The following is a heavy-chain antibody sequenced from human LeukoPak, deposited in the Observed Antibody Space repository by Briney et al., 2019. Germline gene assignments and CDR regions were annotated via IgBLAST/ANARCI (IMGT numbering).Heavy chain of an antibody. D-gene: IGHD6-19*01. V-gene: IGHV4-61*02. CDR3: ARDLEEQWLKDPPAFDP. CDR1: GASISSGGYY. Sequence: PSQTLSLTCAVSGASISSGGYYWSWIRQPPGKGLEWIGRIYTSGSTNYNPSLKSRVTISVDTSKNQFSLKLSSVTAADTAVYYCARDLEEQWLKDPPAFDPWGQGTLVTVSS. J-gene: IGHJ5*02. CDR2: IYTSGST.